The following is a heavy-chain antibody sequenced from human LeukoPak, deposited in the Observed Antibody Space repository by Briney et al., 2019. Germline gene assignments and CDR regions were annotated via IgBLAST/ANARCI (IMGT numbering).Heavy chain of an antibody. J-gene: IGHJ4*02. D-gene: IGHD3-10*01. V-gene: IGHV1-69*13. CDR3: ARDGSYGSGSYYNEVY. Sequence: ASVKVSCKASGYTFTGYYMHWVRQAPGQGLEWMGGIIPIFDTANYAQKFQGRVTITADESTSTAYMELSSLRSEDTAVYYCARDGSYGSGSYYNEVYWGQGTLVTVSS. CDR1: GYTFTGYY. CDR2: IIPIFDTA.